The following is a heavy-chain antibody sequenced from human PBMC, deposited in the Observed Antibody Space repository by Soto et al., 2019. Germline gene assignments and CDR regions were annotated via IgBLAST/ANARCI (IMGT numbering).Heavy chain of an antibody. CDR2: ISGSGGSA. CDR3: AKQGAAQGYVDV. CDR1: GFSFSSYA. D-gene: IGHD6-6*01. J-gene: IGHJ6*03. Sequence: EVQLLESGGGLVQPGGSLRLSCAASGFSFSSYAMSWVRQAPGKGLEWVSAISGSGGSAYYADSVKGRFTFSRDNSKDMLYLQMNSLRDEDTAVYYCAKQGAAQGYVDVWGKGTTVTVSS. V-gene: IGHV3-23*01.